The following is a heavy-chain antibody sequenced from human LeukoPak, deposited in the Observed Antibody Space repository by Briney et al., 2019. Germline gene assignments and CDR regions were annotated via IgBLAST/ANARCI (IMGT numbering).Heavy chain of an antibody. Sequence: PGGSLTLSCAASGFTFSSYWMSWVRQAPGKGLEWVANIKQDGSEKYYVDSVKGRFTISRDNAKNSLYLQMNSLRAEDTAVYYCARADADYDYVWGSYWVFQHWGQGTLVTVSS. CDR2: IKQDGSEK. CDR1: GFTFSSYW. V-gene: IGHV3-7*01. J-gene: IGHJ1*01. CDR3: ARADADYDYVWGSYWVFQH. D-gene: IGHD3-16*01.